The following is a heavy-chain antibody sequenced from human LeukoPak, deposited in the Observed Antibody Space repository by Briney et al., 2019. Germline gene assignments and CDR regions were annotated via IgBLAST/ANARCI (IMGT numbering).Heavy chain of an antibody. V-gene: IGHV4-39*07. CDR3: ARDRLPIFGLPPRGFDS. J-gene: IGHJ4*02. CDR2: IFYSGST. D-gene: IGHD3/OR15-3a*01. CDR1: GGSISSSSYY. Sequence: PSETLSLTCTVSGGSISSSSYYWGWIRQPPGKGLEWIGNIFYSGSTYYNPSLKSRVTISVDTSKNQFSLKLSSVTAADTAVYYCARDRLPIFGLPPRGFDSWGQGTLVAVSS.